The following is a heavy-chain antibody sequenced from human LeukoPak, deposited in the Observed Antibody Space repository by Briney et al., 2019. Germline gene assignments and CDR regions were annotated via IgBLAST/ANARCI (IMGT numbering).Heavy chain of an antibody. V-gene: IGHV4-39*01. D-gene: IGHD2-2*01. CDR2: IYYSGST. J-gene: IGHJ5*02. CDR3: ASRSSTYAYNWFDP. Sequence: PSETLSLTCTVSGGSITSSIYYWDWVRQPPGKGLEWIGSIYYSGSTYYNPSPKSRVTISVNTSKNQFSLKLTSVTAADTAVYYCASRSSTYAYNWFDPWGQGTLVTVSS. CDR1: GGSITSSIYY.